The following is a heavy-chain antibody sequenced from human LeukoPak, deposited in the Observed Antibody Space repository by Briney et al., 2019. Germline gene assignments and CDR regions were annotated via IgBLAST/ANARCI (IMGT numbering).Heavy chain of an antibody. Sequence: PSETLSLTCTVSGGSISSYYWSWIRQPAGKGLEWIGRIYTSGSTNYNPSLKSRVTMSVDTSKNQFSLKPSSVTAADTAVYYCARVAYGSGSRLIDCWGQGTLVTISS. CDR3: ARVAYGSGSRLIDC. J-gene: IGHJ4*02. D-gene: IGHD3-10*01. CDR1: GGSISSYY. CDR2: IYTSGST. V-gene: IGHV4-4*07.